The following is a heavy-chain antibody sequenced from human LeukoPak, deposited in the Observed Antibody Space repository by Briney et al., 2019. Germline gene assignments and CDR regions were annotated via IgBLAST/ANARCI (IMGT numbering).Heavy chain of an antibody. Sequence: GGSLRLSCAASGFTFSSYAMSWVRLAPGKGLEWVSAISGSGGSAYYADSVTGRFTISRDNSKNTLYLQMNSLRAEDTAVYYCARDGGYSYGDAFDIWGQGTMVTVSS. D-gene: IGHD5-18*01. CDR3: ARDGGYSYGDAFDI. J-gene: IGHJ3*02. CDR2: ISGSGGSA. V-gene: IGHV3-23*01. CDR1: GFTFSSYA.